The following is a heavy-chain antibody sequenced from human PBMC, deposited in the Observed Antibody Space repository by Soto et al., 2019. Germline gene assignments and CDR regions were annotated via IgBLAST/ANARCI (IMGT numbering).Heavy chain of an antibody. J-gene: IGHJ2*01. Sequence: QLQLQESGPGLVKPSETLSLTCTVSGGSISSSSYYWGWIRQPPGKGLEWIGSIYYSGSTYYNPSIQRRVTISVDTSKNHCSLKLSSVTAADTAVYYCARRNSDYWYFDLWGRGTLVAVSS. V-gene: IGHV4-39*02. CDR1: GGSISSSSYY. CDR2: IYYSGST. CDR3: ARRNSDYWYFDL. D-gene: IGHD4-4*01.